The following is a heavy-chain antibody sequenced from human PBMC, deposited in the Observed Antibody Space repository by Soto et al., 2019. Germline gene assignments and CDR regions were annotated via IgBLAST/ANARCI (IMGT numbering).Heavy chain of an antibody. J-gene: IGHJ6*02. CDR3: ARDGPCGGMVRGAQDV. D-gene: IGHD3-10*01. CDR1: GFTCSSYA. CDR2: ISYDGSNK. Sequence: VQLVESGGGVVQPGRSLRLSCAASGFTCSSYAMHWVRQAPGKGLEWVAVISYDGSNKYYADSVKGRFTISRDNSKNTLYLQMNSLRAEDTAVYYCARDGPCGGMVRGAQDVWGQGTTVTVSS. V-gene: IGHV3-30-3*01.